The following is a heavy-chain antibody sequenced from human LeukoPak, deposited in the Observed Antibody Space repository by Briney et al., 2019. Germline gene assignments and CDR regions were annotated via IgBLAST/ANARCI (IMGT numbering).Heavy chain of an antibody. Sequence: ASVKVSCKASGYTFTGYFMHWLRQAPGQGLEWMGRINPNSGGTNYAQKFQGRVTMTRNTSISTAYMELSSLTSDDTAVYYCARATYGSEFDPWGQRTLVTVSS. CDR2: INPNSGGT. V-gene: IGHV1-2*06. D-gene: IGHD3-10*01. J-gene: IGHJ5*02. CDR1: GYTFTGYF. CDR3: ARATYGSEFDP.